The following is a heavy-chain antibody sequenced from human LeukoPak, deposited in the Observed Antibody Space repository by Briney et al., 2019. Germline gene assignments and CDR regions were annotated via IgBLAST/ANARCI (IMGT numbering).Heavy chain of an antibody. Sequence: KPSETLSLTCTVSGGSISSYYWSWIRQPPGKGLEWIGYIYYSGSTNYNPSLKSRVTISVDTSKNQFSLKLSSVTAADTAAYYCAGSSGWYVAFDIWGQGTMVTVSS. V-gene: IGHV4-59*01. CDR2: IYYSGST. CDR3: AGSSGWYVAFDI. J-gene: IGHJ3*02. CDR1: GGSISSYY. D-gene: IGHD6-19*01.